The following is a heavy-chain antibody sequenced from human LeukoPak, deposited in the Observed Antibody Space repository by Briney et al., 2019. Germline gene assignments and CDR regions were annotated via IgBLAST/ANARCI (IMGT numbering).Heavy chain of an antibody. CDR1: GFTFSSYG. J-gene: IGHJ4*02. D-gene: IGHD5-18*01. CDR2: ISHDGTVQ. CDR3: AKEGTAMASSYFDY. Sequence: QPGRSLRLSCAASGFTFSSYGMQWVRQAPGKGLEWVAVISHDGTVQHYADSVKGRFTISRDSSDNTLYLQMNSLRDEDTAMYYCAKEGTAMASSYFDYWGQGTLITVSS. V-gene: IGHV3-30*18.